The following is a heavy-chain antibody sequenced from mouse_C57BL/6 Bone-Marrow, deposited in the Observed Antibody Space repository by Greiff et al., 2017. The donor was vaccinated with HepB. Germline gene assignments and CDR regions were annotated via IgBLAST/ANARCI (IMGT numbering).Heavy chain of an antibody. CDR2: ISSGSSTI. D-gene: IGHD4-1*01. CDR3: SRLTGTWFAY. CDR1: GFTFSDYG. Sequence: VKLVESGGGLVKPGGSLKLSCAASGFTFSDYGMHWVRQAPEKGLEWVAYISSGSSTIYYADTVKGRFTISRDNAKNTLFLQMTSLRSEDTAMYYCSRLTGTWFAYWGQGTLVTVSA. J-gene: IGHJ3*01. V-gene: IGHV5-17*01.